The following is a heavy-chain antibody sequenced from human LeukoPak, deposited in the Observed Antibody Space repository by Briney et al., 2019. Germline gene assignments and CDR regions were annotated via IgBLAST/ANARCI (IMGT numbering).Heavy chain of an antibody. V-gene: IGHV3-23*01. CDR1: GFTFSGYA. CDR2: ISGSGSST. Sequence: GGSLRLSCAASGFTFSGYAINWVRQAPGKGLEWVSSISGSGSSTYYADSVKGRFTISRDNSNNTLSLQMSSLRAEDTAIYYCAKAGIRKVTTPGNYIDYWGQGTLVTVSS. D-gene: IGHD4-17*01. CDR3: AKAGIRKVTTPGNYIDY. J-gene: IGHJ4*02.